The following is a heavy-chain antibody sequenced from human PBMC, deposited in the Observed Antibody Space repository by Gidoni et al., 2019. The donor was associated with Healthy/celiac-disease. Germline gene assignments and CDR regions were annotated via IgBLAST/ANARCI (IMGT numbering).Heavy chain of an antibody. V-gene: IGHV7-4-1*02. J-gene: IGHJ5*02. CDR1: GYTFTSYA. Sequence: QVQLVQSGSELKKPGSSVTVSCKASGYTFTSYAMNWVRQAPGQGLEWMGWINTNTGNPTYAQGFTGRFVFSLDTSVSTAYLQISSLKAEDTAVYYCASRTTGIRVSSHRFDPWGQGTLVTVSS. CDR3: ASRTTGIRVSSHRFDP. D-gene: IGHD1-7*01. CDR2: INTNTGNP.